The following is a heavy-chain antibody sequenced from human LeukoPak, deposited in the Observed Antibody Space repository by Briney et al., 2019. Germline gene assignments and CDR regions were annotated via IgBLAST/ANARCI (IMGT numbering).Heavy chain of an antibody. Sequence: ASVKVSCKASGYTFTSYGISWVRQAPGQGLEWMGWISAYNGNTNYAQKLQGRVTMTTDTSTSTAYMELRSLRSDDMAVYYCARDAERGIAVAGTPEYYFDYWGQGTLVTVSS. CDR2: ISAYNGNT. D-gene: IGHD6-19*01. J-gene: IGHJ4*02. CDR1: GYTFTSYG. V-gene: IGHV1-18*03. CDR3: ARDAERGIAVAGTPEYYFDY.